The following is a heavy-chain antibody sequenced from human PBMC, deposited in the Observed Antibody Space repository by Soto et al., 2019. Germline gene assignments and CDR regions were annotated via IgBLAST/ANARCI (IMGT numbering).Heavy chain of an antibody. Sequence: QVQLQESGPGLVKPSQTLSLTCTVSGGSISSGDYNWNWIRQPPGKGLEWIGYIYYSGNTYYNPSLKSRVTISVDTSKNQFSLKLSSVTAADTGVYYCARDMIRATTLRNAMDVWGQGTTVTVSS. D-gene: IGHD3-10*01. CDR3: ARDMIRATTLRNAMDV. V-gene: IGHV4-30-4*01. J-gene: IGHJ6*02. CDR2: IYYSGNT. CDR1: GGSISSGDYN.